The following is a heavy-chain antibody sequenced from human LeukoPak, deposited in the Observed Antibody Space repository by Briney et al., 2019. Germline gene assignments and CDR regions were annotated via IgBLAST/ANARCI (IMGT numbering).Heavy chain of an antibody. J-gene: IGHJ3*02. CDR3: ARHTRPGYSGYENAFDI. D-gene: IGHD5-12*01. CDR2: IFYSGST. CDR1: GGSISSGSYC. V-gene: IGHV4-39*01. Sequence: PSETLSLTCTVSGGSISSGSYCSGWVRHPPGKWREWIGSIFYSGSTFYKPSLRSRVTLYVDTSKTHFSLRLRPVNAADTAVYSCARHTRPGYSGYENAFDIWGQGTMVTVSS.